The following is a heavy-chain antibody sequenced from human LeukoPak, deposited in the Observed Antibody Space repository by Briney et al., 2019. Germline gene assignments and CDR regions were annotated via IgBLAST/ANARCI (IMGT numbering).Heavy chain of an antibody. CDR1: GFTFSSYA. J-gene: IGHJ4*02. Sequence: PGGSLRLSCAASGFTFSSYAMSWVRQAPGKGLEWVSGISGSGGSTYYADSVKGRFTISRDNSKNTLYLQMNSLRVEDTARYYCAKDSYTMVRGVSLYWGQGTLVTVSS. D-gene: IGHD3-10*01. V-gene: IGHV3-23*01. CDR3: AKDSYTMVRGVSLY. CDR2: ISGSGGST.